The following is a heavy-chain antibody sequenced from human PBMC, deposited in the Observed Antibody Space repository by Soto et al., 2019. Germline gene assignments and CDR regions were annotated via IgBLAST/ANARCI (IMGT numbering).Heavy chain of an antibody. CDR1: GMIVSINY. V-gene: IGHV3-53*02. D-gene: IGHD3-10*01. CDR3: ARVAFRGQFGDLSDFDP. CDR2: IYSGGAT. Sequence: EVQLVETGGGLIHPGGSLTLSCEASGMIVSINYISWVRQAPGKGLEWVAIIYSGGATHYAGSVKGRFTISRDSSRNTVSLQMNALRVDDTARYYCARVAFRGQFGDLSDFDPWGQGTLVTVSS. J-gene: IGHJ5*02.